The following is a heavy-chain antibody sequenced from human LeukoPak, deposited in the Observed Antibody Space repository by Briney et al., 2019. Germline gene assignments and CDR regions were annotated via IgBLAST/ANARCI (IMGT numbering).Heavy chain of an antibody. V-gene: IGHV3-9*01. CDR3: AKEPYCGGDCYPSPYYFDY. Sequence: GGSLRLSCAASGFTFYDYAMHWVRQAPGKGLEWVSGISWNSCSIVYADSVKGRFTISRDNAKNSLYLQMNSLRAEDTALYYCAKEPYCGGDCYPSPYYFDYWGQGTLVTVYS. D-gene: IGHD2-21*02. J-gene: IGHJ4*02. CDR1: GFTFYDYA. CDR2: ISWNSCSI.